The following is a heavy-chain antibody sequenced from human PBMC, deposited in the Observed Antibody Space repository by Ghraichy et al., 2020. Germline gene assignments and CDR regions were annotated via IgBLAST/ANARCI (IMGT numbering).Heavy chain of an antibody. D-gene: IGHD1-1*01. J-gene: IGHJ4*02. V-gene: IGHV3-48*02. CDR2: INSGGVAI. CDR3: ARDATGLEGVRYFFDL. CDR1: GFSISDFS. Sequence: GGSLRLSCAASGFSISDFSMNWVRQAPGRGLEWVAHINSGGVAIEYADSVRGRFTISRDIAKNSLYLQMNSLRDQDTAVYYCARDATGLEGVRYFFDLWGQGTLVTVSS.